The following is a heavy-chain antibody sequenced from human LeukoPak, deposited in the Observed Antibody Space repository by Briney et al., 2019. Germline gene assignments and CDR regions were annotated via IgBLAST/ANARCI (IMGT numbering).Heavy chain of an antibody. V-gene: IGHV3-21*01. CDR1: GFTFSNYN. Sequence: GGSLRLSCAASGFTFSNYNMNWVRQAPGKGLKWVSSISSSSSYIYYADSVKGRFTISRDNAKNSLYLQMNNLRAEDTAVYYCARDWGSPAVSHGAFDIWGQGTMVTVSS. CDR2: ISSSSSYI. CDR3: ARDWGSPAVSHGAFDI. D-gene: IGHD3-16*01. J-gene: IGHJ3*02.